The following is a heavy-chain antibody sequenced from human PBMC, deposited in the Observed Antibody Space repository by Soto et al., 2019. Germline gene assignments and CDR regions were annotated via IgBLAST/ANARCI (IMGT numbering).Heavy chain of an antibody. CDR2: TYHSGNT. D-gene: IGHD2-8*02. J-gene: IGHJ3*02. CDR1: RGSMSSSDW. Sequence: QLQESGPGLVEPSGTLSLTCAVSRGSMSSSDWWCWVRQAPGKGLAWMGETYHSGNTNYNPSLKSRVTLSVDTSKNQFSLTLTSVTAADTGVYYCATWWSTAFDIWGQGTMVTVSS. CDR3: ATWWSTAFDI. V-gene: IGHV4-4*02.